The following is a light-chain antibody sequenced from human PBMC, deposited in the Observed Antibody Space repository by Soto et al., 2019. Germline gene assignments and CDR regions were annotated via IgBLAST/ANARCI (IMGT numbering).Light chain of an antibody. CDR2: GAS. Sequence: EIVLTQSPGTLSLSPGERATLSCRASQSVSSSYLAWYQQKPGQAPRLLIHGASARATGIPDRFSGSGSGTDFTLTISRLEPEDFAVYFCQQYGSSLMYTFGQGTKLEI. CDR1: QSVSSSY. J-gene: IGKJ2*01. V-gene: IGKV3-20*01. CDR3: QQYGSSLMYT.